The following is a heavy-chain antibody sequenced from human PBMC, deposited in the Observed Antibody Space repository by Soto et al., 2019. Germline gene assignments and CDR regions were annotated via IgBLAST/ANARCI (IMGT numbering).Heavy chain of an antibody. CDR1: GFTFSSYV. J-gene: IGHJ4*02. V-gene: IGHV3-33*01. CDR2: IWYDGSNK. CDR3: ARAFGYSYGYLDY. Sequence: GGSLRLSCAASGFTFSSYVMHWVRQAPGNRLEWVAVIWYDGSNKYYADSVKGRFTISRDNSRNTLYLQMNRLRAEDTAVYYCARAFGYSYGYLDYWGQGTLVTVSS. D-gene: IGHD5-18*01.